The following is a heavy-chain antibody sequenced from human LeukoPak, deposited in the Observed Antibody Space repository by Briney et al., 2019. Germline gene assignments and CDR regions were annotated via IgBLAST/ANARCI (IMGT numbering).Heavy chain of an antibody. J-gene: IGHJ4*02. CDR3: AREEYSSGWYGSGYFDY. CDR2: ISYDGSDK. D-gene: IGHD6-19*01. V-gene: IGHV3-30*03. Sequence: PGGSLRLSCAAPGFTFSSYGMHWVRQAPGKGLEWVAVISYDGSDKFYADSVKGRFTISRDNSKNTLHLQMISLRAEDTAVYYCAREEYSSGWYGSGYFDYWGQGTLVTVSS. CDR1: GFTFSSYG.